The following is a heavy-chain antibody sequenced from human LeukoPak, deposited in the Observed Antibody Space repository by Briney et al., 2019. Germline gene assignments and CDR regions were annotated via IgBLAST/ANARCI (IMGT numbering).Heavy chain of an antibody. CDR3: ARAANRYCSGGSCYGY. J-gene: IGHJ4*02. CDR2: ISSSSSYI. CDR1: GFTFDDYG. D-gene: IGHD2-15*01. Sequence: GGSLRLSCAASGFTFDDYGMSWVRQAPGKGLEWVSSISSSSSYIYYADSVKGRFTISRDNAKNSLYLQMNSLRAEDTAVYYCARAANRYCSGGSCYGYWGQGTLVTVSS. V-gene: IGHV3-21*01.